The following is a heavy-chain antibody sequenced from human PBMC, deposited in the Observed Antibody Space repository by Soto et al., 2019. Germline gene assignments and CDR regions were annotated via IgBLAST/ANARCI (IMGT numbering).Heavy chain of an antibody. CDR2: IYPGDSDT. Sequence: GESLKISCKGSGYSFTSYWIGWVRQMPGKGLEWMGIIYPGDSDTRYSPSFQGQVTISADKSISTAYLQWSSLKASDTAMYYCARTYYDFWSGYPISYYYYYGMDVWGQVTTVTVS. D-gene: IGHD3-3*01. CDR3: ARTYYDFWSGYPISYYYYYGMDV. J-gene: IGHJ6*01. CDR1: GYSFTSYW. V-gene: IGHV5-51*01.